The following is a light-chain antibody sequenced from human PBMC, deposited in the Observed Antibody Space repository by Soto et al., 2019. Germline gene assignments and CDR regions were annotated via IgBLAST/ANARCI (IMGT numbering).Light chain of an antibody. V-gene: IGLV1-40*01. CDR3: QSYDSSLSAL. CDR1: SSNIGAGYD. CDR2: GNS. Sequence: QSVLTQPPSVSGAPGQRVTISCTGSSSNIGAGYDVHWYQQLPSTAHKLLINGNSNRPSGVPDRFSGYKCGTSSSLAITGLHAEDDADYYCQSYDSSLSALFGGGTKLTVL. J-gene: IGLJ3*02.